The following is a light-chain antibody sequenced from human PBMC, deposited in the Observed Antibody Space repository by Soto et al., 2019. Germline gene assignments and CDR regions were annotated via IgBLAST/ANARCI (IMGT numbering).Light chain of an antibody. J-gene: IGKJ5*01. CDR2: DAS. CDR1: PSVTNF. V-gene: IGKV3-11*01. CDR3: QQRSNWPPIT. Sequence: EIVLTQSPATLSLSPGERATLSCRASPSVTNFLVWYQQKLGQAPRLLIYDASNRATGIPARFSGSGSGTDFTLTISSLEPEDLAVYYCQQRSNWPPITFGQGTRLEIK.